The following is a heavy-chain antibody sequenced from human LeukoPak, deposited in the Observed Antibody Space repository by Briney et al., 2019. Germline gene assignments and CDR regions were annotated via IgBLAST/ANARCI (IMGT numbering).Heavy chain of an antibody. Sequence: ASVKVSCKASGYTITGYYMHWVRQAPGQGLEWMGWINPNSGGTNYAQKFQGRVTMTRDTSISTAYMELSRLRSDDTAVYYCAAPDIAARPAGVNWFDPWGQGTLVTVSS. CDR2: INPNSGGT. J-gene: IGHJ5*02. D-gene: IGHD6-6*01. CDR1: GYTITGYY. V-gene: IGHV1-2*02. CDR3: AAPDIAARPAGVNWFDP.